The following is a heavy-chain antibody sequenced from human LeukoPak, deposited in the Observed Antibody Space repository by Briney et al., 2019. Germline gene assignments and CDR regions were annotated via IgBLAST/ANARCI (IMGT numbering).Heavy chain of an antibody. Sequence: SETLSLTCTVSGGSISTHYWSWIRQPPGKGLEWIGYIYYSGSTNYNPSLKSRVTISVDTSKNQFSLKLSSVTAADTAVYYCARSPPYGPFDYWGQGTLVTVSS. V-gene: IGHV4-59*08. CDR2: IYYSGST. CDR3: ARSPPYGPFDY. CDR1: GGSISTHY. D-gene: IGHD2-21*01. J-gene: IGHJ4*02.